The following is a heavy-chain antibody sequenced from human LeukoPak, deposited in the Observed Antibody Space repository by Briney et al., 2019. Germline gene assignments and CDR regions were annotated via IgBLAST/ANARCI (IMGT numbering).Heavy chain of an antibody. D-gene: IGHD1-26*01. CDR2: IFYSGST. Sequence: SETLSLTCAVWGDSISSYYWSWIRQPPGEGVQWIGYIFYSGSTNYNASLRSRVAISVDTSKNQFSLRLTSVTAADTAVYYCAGRSARYFGHWGQGALVTVSS. CDR3: AGRSARYFGH. V-gene: IGHV4-59*01. CDR1: GDSISSYY. J-gene: IGHJ4*02.